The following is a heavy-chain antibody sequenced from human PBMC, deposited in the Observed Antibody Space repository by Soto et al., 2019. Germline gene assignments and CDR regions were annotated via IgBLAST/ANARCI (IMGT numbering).Heavy chain of an antibody. CDR3: ARLVVVSPVANV. Sequence: SETLSLTCTVSGGAINTNNYSWGWVRQPPGKGLEWIVSAFYDGTTYYSPSLKSRVSISLATSRTQFSLELNSVTAADTAVYYWARLVVVSPVANVWGQGTLVTVSS. CDR1: GGAINTNNYS. CDR2: AFYDGTT. V-gene: IGHV4-39*01. D-gene: IGHD2-2*01. J-gene: IGHJ4*02.